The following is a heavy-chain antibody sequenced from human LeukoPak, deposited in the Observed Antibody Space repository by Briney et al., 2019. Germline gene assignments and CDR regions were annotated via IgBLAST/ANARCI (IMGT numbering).Heavy chain of an antibody. Sequence: GGSLRLACAVSGFSLENNWMSWVRQAPGGGMEWVATIKQDGSEIHYVASVKGRLTIRRDNAKNSLYMQKNSLRVEDTAVYYCARDKRMGPTICDPWGQGTVVTVSS. J-gene: IGHJ5*02. D-gene: IGHD1-26*01. V-gene: IGHV3-7*01. CDR2: IKQDGSEI. CDR3: ARDKRMGPTICDP. CDR1: GFSLENNW.